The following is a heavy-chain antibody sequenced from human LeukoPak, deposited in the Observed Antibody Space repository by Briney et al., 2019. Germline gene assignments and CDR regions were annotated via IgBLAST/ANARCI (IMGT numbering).Heavy chain of an antibody. CDR2: IVVGSGNT. CDR1: GYTLTELS. CDR3: ATQGDGDSDFDY. Sequence: ASVKVSCKVSGYTLTELSMHWVRQARGQRLEWIGWIVVGSGNTNYAQKFQERVTITRDMSTSTAYMELSSLRSEDTAVYYCATQGDGDSDFDYWGQGTLVTVSS. D-gene: IGHD4-17*01. J-gene: IGHJ4*02. V-gene: IGHV1-58*02.